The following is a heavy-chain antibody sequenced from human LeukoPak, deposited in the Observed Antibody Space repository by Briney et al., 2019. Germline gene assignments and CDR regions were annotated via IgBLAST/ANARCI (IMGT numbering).Heavy chain of an antibody. J-gene: IGHJ4*02. D-gene: IGHD2-8*02. Sequence: GGSLKLSCAASGFTFSNYAMTWVRQAPGKGLEWVSSFTASGGRTYYADSVKGRFTISRGNSKNTLYLQLNSLSAADTALYFCAKGLSDPNLVLDSWGQGTLVTVSS. V-gene: IGHV3-23*01. CDR2: FTASGGRT. CDR3: AKGLSDPNLVLDS. CDR1: GFTFSNYA.